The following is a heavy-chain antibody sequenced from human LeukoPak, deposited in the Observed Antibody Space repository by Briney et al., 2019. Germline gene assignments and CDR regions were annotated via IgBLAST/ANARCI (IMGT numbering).Heavy chain of an antibody. CDR3: ASGYDRPSYFYYHMDV. Sequence: ASVKVSCKASGGTFSSYAISWVRQAPGQGLEWMGGIIPIFGTANYAQKFQGRVTITADESTSTAYMELSRLRSDDTAVYYCASGYDRPSYFYYHMDVWGKGTTVIVSS. CDR2: IIPIFGTA. V-gene: IGHV1-69*13. D-gene: IGHD3-3*01. CDR1: GGTFSSYA. J-gene: IGHJ6*03.